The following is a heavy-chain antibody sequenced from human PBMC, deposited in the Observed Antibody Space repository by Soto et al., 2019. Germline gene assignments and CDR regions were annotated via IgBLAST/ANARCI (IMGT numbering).Heavy chain of an antibody. CDR2: IRSKANSYAT. V-gene: IGHV3-73*01. Sequence: GGSLRLSCAASGFTFSGSAMHWVRQSSGKGLEWVGRIRSKANSYATAYAASVKGRFTISRDDSKNTAYLQMNSLKTEDTAVYYCTSHPHCSSTSCYGDYYYGMDVWGQGTTVTVS. J-gene: IGHJ6*02. D-gene: IGHD2-2*01. CDR1: GFTFSGSA. CDR3: TSHPHCSSTSCYGDYYYGMDV.